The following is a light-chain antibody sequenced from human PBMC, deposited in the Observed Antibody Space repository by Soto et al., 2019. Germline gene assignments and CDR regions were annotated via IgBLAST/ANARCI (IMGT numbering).Light chain of an antibody. J-gene: IGLJ1*01. Sequence: QSALTQPASVSGSPGHSIAISCTGTSSDVGGYNCVSWYQQHPGKAPKLMIFDVTNRPSGVSNRFSGSKSGNTASLTISGLQAEDEADYYCSSYTSAVNYVFGTGTKLTVL. CDR2: DVT. CDR1: SSDVGGYNC. V-gene: IGLV2-14*01. CDR3: SSYTSAVNYV.